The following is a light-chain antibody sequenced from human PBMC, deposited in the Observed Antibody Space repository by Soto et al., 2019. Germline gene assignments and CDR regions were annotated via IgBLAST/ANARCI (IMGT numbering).Light chain of an antibody. CDR2: SDN. J-gene: IGLJ1*01. Sequence: VLTQSPSASGTPGQRVTISCSGSSSNIGSNTVNWYHQLPGTAPKLLIYSDNQRPSGVPDRFSGSKSGTSASLAISGLQSEDEADYYCAAWDDSLNGYVFASGTKVTVL. CDR3: AAWDDSLNGYV. CDR1: SSNIGSNT. V-gene: IGLV1-44*01.